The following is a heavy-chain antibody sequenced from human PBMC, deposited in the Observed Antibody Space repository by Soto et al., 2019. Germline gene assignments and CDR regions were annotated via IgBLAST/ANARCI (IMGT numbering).Heavy chain of an antibody. D-gene: IGHD3-10*01. J-gene: IGHJ6*02. Sequence: LSLTCTVSGGSISSYYVSWIRQSAGKGLEWIGRIDTSGTTNYNPSLKSRVTMSVDASKNHFSLNLSSVTAADTAVYYCARGPRGYVYYHGMDVWGQGTTVTVS. V-gene: IGHV4-4*07. CDR3: ARGPRGYVYYHGMDV. CDR1: GGSISSYY. CDR2: IDTSGTT.